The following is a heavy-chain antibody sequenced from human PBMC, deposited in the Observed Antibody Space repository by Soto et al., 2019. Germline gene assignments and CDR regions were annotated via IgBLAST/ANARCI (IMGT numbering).Heavy chain of an antibody. V-gene: IGHV3-23*01. D-gene: IGHD6-19*01. CDR2: VTDNGGST. CDR3: AKRRRRGWEKDAFDI. CDR1: GFTFSSYT. J-gene: IGHJ3*02. Sequence: GGSLRLSCVASGFTFSSYTMAWVRQAPGKGLESVSVVTDNGGSTHYADSVKGRFTISRDNSKDTLFLQMNSLKDEDTAVYFCAKRRRRGWEKDAFDIWGQGTMVTVSS.